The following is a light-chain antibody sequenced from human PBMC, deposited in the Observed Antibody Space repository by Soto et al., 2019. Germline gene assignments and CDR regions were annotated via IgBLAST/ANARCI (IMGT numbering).Light chain of an antibody. CDR1: SSDVGIFNL. CDR3: CSYARSNTYV. Sequence: QSALTQPASVSGSPGQSITISCTGASSDVGIFNLVSCYQQHPGKPPKLMFYDFSKRPSGVFNRFSVSNSGNTASLTFFGLQAEDEADYYCCSYARSNTYVFGTGTKVTVL. J-gene: IGLJ1*01. V-gene: IGLV2-23*02. CDR2: DFS.